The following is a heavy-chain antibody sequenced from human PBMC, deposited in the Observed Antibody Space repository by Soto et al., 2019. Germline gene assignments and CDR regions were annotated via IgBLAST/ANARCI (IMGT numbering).Heavy chain of an antibody. D-gene: IGHD3-10*01. Sequence: EVQLLESGGGLVQPGGSLRLSCAASGFTFSSYAMSWVRQAPGKGLEWVSAISGSGGSTYYADSVKGRFTISRDNSKNRLYLQMNSLRAVDTAVYYCAKEEVKWFGELAGYFDYWGQGTLVTVSS. CDR2: ISGSGGST. J-gene: IGHJ4*02. CDR1: GFTFSSYA. V-gene: IGHV3-23*01. CDR3: AKEEVKWFGELAGYFDY.